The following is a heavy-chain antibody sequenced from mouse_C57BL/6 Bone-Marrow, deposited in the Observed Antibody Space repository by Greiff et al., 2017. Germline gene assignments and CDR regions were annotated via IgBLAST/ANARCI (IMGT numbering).Heavy chain of an antibody. CDR3: ARGYYGLIAY. Sequence: QQSCTASGYTFTSYGISWVKQRTGQGLEWIGEIYPRSGNTYYNEKFKGKATLTADNSSSTAYMERRSLTSEDTAVYFCARGYYGLIAYWGQGTLVTVSA. V-gene: IGHV1-81*01. CDR1: GYTFTSYG. CDR2: IYPRSGNT. D-gene: IGHD1-1*01. J-gene: IGHJ3*01.